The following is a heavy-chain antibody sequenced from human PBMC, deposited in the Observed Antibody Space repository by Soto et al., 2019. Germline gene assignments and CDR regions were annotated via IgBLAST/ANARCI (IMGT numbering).Heavy chain of an antibody. J-gene: IGHJ5*02. Sequence: PGGSLRLSCAASGFSFSSYEMNWVRQAPGKGLEWVSYISSGGGTIYYADSVKGRFTISRDHAKNSLSLQMNGLRAEDTAVYYCARSVAESILSWGQGTLVTVSS. D-gene: IGHD3-9*01. CDR1: GFSFSSYE. V-gene: IGHV3-48*03. CDR3: ARSVAESILS. CDR2: ISSGGGTI.